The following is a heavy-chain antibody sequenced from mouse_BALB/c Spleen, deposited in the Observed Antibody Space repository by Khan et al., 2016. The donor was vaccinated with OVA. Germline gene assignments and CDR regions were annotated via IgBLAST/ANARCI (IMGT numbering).Heavy chain of an antibody. CDR1: GYTFTNYV. D-gene: IGHD4-1*01. Sequence: VQLQQSGPELVEPGASVTMSCKASGYTFTNYVMHRVKQKPRQGHEWFGYINPYNAGTRYNPKFKSQATLTSDISSTTAYLQFSTLTSEDYAVNYCGREASTWDYSFPYWGQGTLVTVSA. J-gene: IGHJ3*01. CDR2: INPYNAGT. V-gene: IGHV1S136*01. CDR3: GREASTWDYSFPY.